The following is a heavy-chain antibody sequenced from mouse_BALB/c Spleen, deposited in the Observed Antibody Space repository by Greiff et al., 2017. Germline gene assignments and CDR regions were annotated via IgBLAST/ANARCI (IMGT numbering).Heavy chain of an antibody. Sequence: VQLKQSGAELVKPGASVKLSCTASGFNIKDTYMHWVKQRPEQGLEWIGRIDPANGNTKYDPKFQGKATITADTSSNTAYLQLSSLTSEDTAVYYCARVPYYGSPYWYFDVWGAGTTVTVSS. CDR3: ARVPYYGSPYWYFDV. D-gene: IGHD1-1*01. CDR1: GFNIKDTY. J-gene: IGHJ1*01. V-gene: IGHV14-3*02. CDR2: IDPANGNT.